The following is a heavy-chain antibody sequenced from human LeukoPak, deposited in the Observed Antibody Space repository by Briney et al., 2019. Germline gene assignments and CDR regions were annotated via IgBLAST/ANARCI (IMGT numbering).Heavy chain of an antibody. D-gene: IGHD3-22*01. Sequence: SETLPLTCAVYGVSFRGYCWNWIRQPPGKGLEWIGEINHSGSTNYNPSLKSRVTISVDTSKNQFSLKLSSVTAADTAVYYCASRNYYDNSGYIIWGQGTLVTVSS. CDR2: INHSGST. CDR3: ASRNYYDNSGYII. J-gene: IGHJ4*02. CDR1: GVSFRGYC. V-gene: IGHV4-34*01.